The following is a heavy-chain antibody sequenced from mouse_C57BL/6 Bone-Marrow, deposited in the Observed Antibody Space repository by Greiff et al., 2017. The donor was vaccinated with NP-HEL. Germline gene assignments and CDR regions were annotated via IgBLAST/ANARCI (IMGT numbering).Heavy chain of an antibody. CDR2: IDPSDSYT. V-gene: IGHV1-69*01. Sequence: QVQLQQSGAELVMPGASVKLSCKASGYTFTSYWMHWVKQRPGQGLEWIGEIDPSDSYTNYNQKFKGKSTLTVDKSSSTAYMQLSSLTSEDSAVYYCARYSGCYAMDYWGQGTSVTVSS. J-gene: IGHJ4*01. CDR1: GYTFTSYW. CDR3: ARYSGCYAMDY.